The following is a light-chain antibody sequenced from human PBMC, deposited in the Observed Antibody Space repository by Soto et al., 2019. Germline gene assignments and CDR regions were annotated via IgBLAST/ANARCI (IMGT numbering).Light chain of an antibody. CDR2: AAS. CDR1: QSISSF. CDR3: QQSYSIWWT. Sequence: DIQMTQSPSSLSTSVGDRVTTSCRASQSISSFLNWFQQKPGKAPKLLIYAASSLQSGVPSRFSGSASGTNFTLTIDSLQPEDFATYYCQQSYSIWWTFGQGTKVEFK. V-gene: IGKV1-39*01. J-gene: IGKJ1*01.